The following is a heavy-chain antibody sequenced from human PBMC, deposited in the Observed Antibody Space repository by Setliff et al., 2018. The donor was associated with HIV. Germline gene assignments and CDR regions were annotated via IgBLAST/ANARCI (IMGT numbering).Heavy chain of an antibody. CDR1: GYTFTGYY. V-gene: IGHV1-2*02. CDR2: INPNSGGT. D-gene: IGHD6-13*01. Sequence: ASVKVSCKASGYTFTGYYIHWVRQAPGQGLEWMGWINPNSGGTSYAQKFQGRVTMTRDTSISTAYMEVSRLRSDDTAVYYCARVSQYSSSWYVRWFDPWGQGTLVTVS. J-gene: IGHJ5*02. CDR3: ARVSQYSSSWYVRWFDP.